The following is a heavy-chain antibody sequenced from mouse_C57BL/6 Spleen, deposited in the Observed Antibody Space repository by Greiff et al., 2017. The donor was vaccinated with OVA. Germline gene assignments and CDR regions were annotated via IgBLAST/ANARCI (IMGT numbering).Heavy chain of an antibody. V-gene: IGHV1-81*01. J-gene: IGHJ2*01. CDR3: ANYGSSYGY. D-gene: IGHD1-1*01. CDR1: GYTFTSYG. CDR2: IYPRSGNT. Sequence: VKLVESGAEPARPGASVKLSCKASGYTFTSYGISWVKQRTGQGLEWIGEIYPRSGNTYYNEKFKGKATLTADKSSSTAYMELRSLTSEDSAVYFCANYGSSYGYWGQGTTLTVSS.